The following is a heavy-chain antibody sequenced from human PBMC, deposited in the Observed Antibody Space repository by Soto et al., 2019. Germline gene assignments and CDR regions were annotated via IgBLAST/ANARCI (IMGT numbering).Heavy chain of an antibody. D-gene: IGHD6-13*01. CDR2: ISYDGSNK. CDR1: GFTFSSYG. CDR3: AKDVKAAAAGFFDY. J-gene: IGHJ4*02. Sequence: PGGSLRLSCAASGFTFSSYGMHWVRQAPGKGLEWVAVISYDGSNKYYADSVKGRFTISRDNSKNTLYLQMNSLRAEDTAVYYCAKDVKAAAAGFFDYWGQGTLVTVSS. V-gene: IGHV3-30*18.